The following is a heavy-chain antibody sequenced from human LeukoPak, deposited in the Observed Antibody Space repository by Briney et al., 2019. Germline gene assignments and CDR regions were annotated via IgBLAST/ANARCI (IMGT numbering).Heavy chain of an antibody. V-gene: IGHV3-48*02. CDR1: GFTFTSYS. CDR3: ARDSYCSSTTCYYYYGMDV. CDR2: ITTSSTTI. J-gene: IGHJ6*02. Sequence: PGGSLRLSCAASGFTFTSYSMSWVRQAPGKGLEWVSYITTSSTTIYYADSVKGRFTISRDNAKNSLYLQMNSLGDEDTAVYYCARDSYCSSTTCYYYYGMDVWGQGTTVTVSS. D-gene: IGHD2-2*01.